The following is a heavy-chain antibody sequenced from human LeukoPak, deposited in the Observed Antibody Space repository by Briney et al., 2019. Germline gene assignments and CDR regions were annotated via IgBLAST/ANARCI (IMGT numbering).Heavy chain of an antibody. CDR3: ARSAGITVAGAAAY. CDR2: INPNSGGT. D-gene: IGHD6-19*01. CDR1: GYTFSGYN. V-gene: IGHV1-2*02. Sequence: GALVKVSCKASGYTFSGYNMHWVRQAPGQGLEWMGWINPNSGGTNYAQKFQGRITITRDASTSTGNMELSGLRSDDTAVYYCARSAGITVAGAAAYWGQGTLVSVSS. J-gene: IGHJ4*02.